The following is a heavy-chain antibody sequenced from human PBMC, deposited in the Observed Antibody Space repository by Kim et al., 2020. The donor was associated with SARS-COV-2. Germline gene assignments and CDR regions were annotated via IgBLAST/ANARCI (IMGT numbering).Heavy chain of an antibody. CDR3: AREREGSSSDSYWFDP. CDR1: GGSISSGGYY. J-gene: IGHJ5*02. Sequence: SETMSLTCTVSGGSISSGGYYWSWIRQHPGKGLEWIGYIYYSGSTYYNLSLKIRVTISVDTSKNQFSLKLSSVTAADTAVYYCAREREGSSSDSYWFDPWGQGTRVTVSS. D-gene: IGHD6-6*01. V-gene: IGHV4-31*03. CDR2: IYYSGST.